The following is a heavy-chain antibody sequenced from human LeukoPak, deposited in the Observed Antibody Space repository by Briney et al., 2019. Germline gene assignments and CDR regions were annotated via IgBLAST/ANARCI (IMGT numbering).Heavy chain of an antibody. V-gene: IGHV4-4*02. Sequence: SETLSLTCTVSGDSINSLDLWSWVRQPPGKGLEWIGEMYLSGTTHSNPSVKSRVTISIDKSKNQFFLNLSSVTAADTAVYYCARVEGWSEPPGPAFDIWGQGTMVTVSS. CDR1: GDSINSLDL. J-gene: IGHJ3*02. D-gene: IGHD2-15*01. CDR2: MYLSGTT. CDR3: ARVEGWSEPPGPAFDI.